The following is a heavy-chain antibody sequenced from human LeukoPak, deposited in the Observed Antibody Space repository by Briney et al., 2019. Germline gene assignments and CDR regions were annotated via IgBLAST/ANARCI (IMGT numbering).Heavy chain of an antibody. V-gene: IGHV4-39*07. Sequence: SETLSLTCTVSGGSIGSSSYYWGWIRQPPGKGLEWIGSIYYSGSTYYNPSLKSRVTISVDTSKNQFSLKLSSETAADTAVYYCARDRPGRASYSGTYFDYWGQGTLVTVSS. CDR1: GGSIGSSSYY. J-gene: IGHJ4*02. CDR2: IYYSGST. CDR3: ARDRPGRASYSGTYFDY. D-gene: IGHD1-26*01.